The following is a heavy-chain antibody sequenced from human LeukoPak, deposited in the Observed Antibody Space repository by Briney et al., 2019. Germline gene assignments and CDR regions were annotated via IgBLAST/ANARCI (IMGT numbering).Heavy chain of an antibody. CDR2: IRSKANSYAT. V-gene: IGHV3-73*01. CDR3: TRRAKDDSSGYYST. D-gene: IGHD3-22*01. Sequence: GGSLKLSCAASGFTFSGSAMHWVRQASGKGLEWVGRIRSKANSYATAYAASVKGRFTISRDESKNTAYLQMNSLKTEDTAVYYCTRRAKDDSSGYYSTWGQETLVTVSS. CDR1: GFTFSGSA. J-gene: IGHJ5*02.